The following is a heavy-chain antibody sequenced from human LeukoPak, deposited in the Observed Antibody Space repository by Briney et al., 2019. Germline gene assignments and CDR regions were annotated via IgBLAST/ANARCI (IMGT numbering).Heavy chain of an antibody. CDR1: GYTFTSYG. V-gene: IGHV1-18*01. Sequence: ASVKVSCKASGYTFTSYGIGWVRQAPGQGLEWMGWISAYNGNTNYAQKLQGRVTMTTDTSTSTAYMELRSLRSDDTAVYYCARLGRGYYYDYYGMDVWGQGTTVTVSS. CDR2: ISAYNGNT. CDR3: ARLGRGYYYDYYGMDV. J-gene: IGHJ6*02.